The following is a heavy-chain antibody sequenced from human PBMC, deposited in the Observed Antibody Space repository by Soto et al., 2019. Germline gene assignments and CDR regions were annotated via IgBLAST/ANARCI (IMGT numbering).Heavy chain of an antibody. CDR1: GASIISEDYY. D-gene: IGHD2-21*01. CDR3: ARRNVVVKTGIPAPPVNYFEP. J-gene: IGHJ5*02. Sequence: SETLSLTCTVSGASIISEDYYWSWVRQRPGKGLEWIGYISHSGSTHYNPSLKRQITISLDTSRNRFFLNLTSVTTADTAVYFCARRNVVVKTGIPAPPVNYFEPWGQGTLVTVSS. CDR2: ISHSGST. V-gene: IGHV4-30-4*01.